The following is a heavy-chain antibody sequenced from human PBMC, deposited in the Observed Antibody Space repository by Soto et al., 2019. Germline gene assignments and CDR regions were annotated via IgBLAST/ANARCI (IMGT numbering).Heavy chain of an antibody. D-gene: IGHD6-19*01. Sequence: EVQLLESGGGLVQPGGSLRLSCAASGFTFSSYAMSWVRQAPGKGLEWVSAISGSGGSTYYADSVKGRFTISRDNSKNTLYLQMNSLRAEDTAVYYCAKDPESGSGWYDRPGAPGGQGTLVTVSS. J-gene: IGHJ4*02. CDR3: AKDPESGSGWYDRPGAP. V-gene: IGHV3-23*01. CDR2: ISGSGGST. CDR1: GFTFSSYA.